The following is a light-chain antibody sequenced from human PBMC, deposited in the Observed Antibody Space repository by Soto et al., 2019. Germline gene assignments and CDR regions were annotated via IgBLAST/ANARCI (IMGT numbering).Light chain of an antibody. CDR2: AAS. V-gene: IGKV1D-12*01. Sequence: DIQMTQSPSSVSASVGDRVTITCRASQGISRWLAGYQQKPGKAPKLLIYAASSLQSGVPSRFSGSGSGTDFTLTNSSLQPEDFATYYCQQANSFLPLTFGGGTKVEIK. J-gene: IGKJ4*01. CDR3: QQANSFLPLT. CDR1: QGISRW.